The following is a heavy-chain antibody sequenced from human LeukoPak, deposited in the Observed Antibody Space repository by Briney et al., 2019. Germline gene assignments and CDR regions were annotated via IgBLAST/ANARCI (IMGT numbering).Heavy chain of an antibody. V-gene: IGHV3-30*18. CDR1: EFTFSSYS. CDR2: ISHDGNVE. J-gene: IGHJ5*01. D-gene: IGHD6-19*01. Sequence: GGSLRLSCAASEFTFSSYSMNWVRQAPGKGLEWVAMISHDGNVEFYLDSVKGRFTISRDNSKNTLYLQMNSLTTDDTAIYYCAKDWGVSGWYNWFDSWGQGTQVTVSS. CDR3: AKDWGVSGWYNWFDS.